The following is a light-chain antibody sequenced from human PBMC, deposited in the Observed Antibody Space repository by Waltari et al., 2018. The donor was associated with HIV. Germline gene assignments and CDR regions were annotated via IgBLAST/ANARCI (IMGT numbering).Light chain of an antibody. CDR3: VGWDASLSAYV. V-gene: IGLV1-47*01. J-gene: IGLJ1*01. CDR2: KNC. CDR1: SSNIGNDN. Sequence: QSVLTQPPSASGTPGQRVTISCSGTSSNIGNDNVYWYQQLPGTAPKLLIYKNCRRPAGVPDRFAGSKSGTSASLAISGLRSEDEADYYCVGWDASLSAYVFGTGTKVTIL.